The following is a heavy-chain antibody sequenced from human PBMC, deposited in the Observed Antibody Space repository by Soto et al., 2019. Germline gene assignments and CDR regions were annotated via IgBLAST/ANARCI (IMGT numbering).Heavy chain of an antibody. Sequence: GGSLGLSCAASGFTVSSNYMSWVRQAPGKGLEWVSVIYSGGSTYYADSVKGRFTISRDNAKNTLYLQMNSLRAEDTAVYYCARGDRGAFDLWGQGTMVTVSS. J-gene: IGHJ3*01. CDR3: ARGDRGAFDL. CDR2: IYSGGST. CDR1: GFTVSSNY. D-gene: IGHD2-21*02. V-gene: IGHV3-66*01.